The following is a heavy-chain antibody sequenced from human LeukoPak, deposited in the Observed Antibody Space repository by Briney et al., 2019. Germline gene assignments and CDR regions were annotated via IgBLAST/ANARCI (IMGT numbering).Heavy chain of an antibody. D-gene: IGHD3-16*02. CDR1: GYIFTNYY. CDR2: MNPNSGNT. J-gene: IGHJ4*02. Sequence: ASVKVSCKASGYIFTNYYMHWVRQAPGQGLEWMGWMNPNSGNTGYAQKLQGRVTITRNTSISTAYMELSSLRSEDTAVYYCARGASDYVWGSYRPSDYWGQGTLVTVSS. V-gene: IGHV1-8*03. CDR3: ARGASDYVWGSYRPSDY.